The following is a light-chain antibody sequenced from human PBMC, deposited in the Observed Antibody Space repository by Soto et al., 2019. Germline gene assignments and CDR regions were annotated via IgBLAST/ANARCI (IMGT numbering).Light chain of an antibody. CDR3: LQHHGDPRT. J-gene: IGKJ1*01. V-gene: IGKV1-17*01. Sequence: DIQMTQSPSSLSASVGGRVAITCRASQGIRNDLSWYQQKPGKAPKRLIYATSSFQSGVPSRFSVSGSGTEFTLTISSLQPEDFATYFRLQHHGDPRTFGQGTMVEIE. CDR2: ATS. CDR1: QGIRND.